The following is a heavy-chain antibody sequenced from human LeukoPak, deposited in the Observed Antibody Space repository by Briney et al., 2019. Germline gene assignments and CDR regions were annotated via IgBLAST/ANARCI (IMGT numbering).Heavy chain of an antibody. CDR3: ARGSSGSYFVDY. D-gene: IGHD1-26*01. CDR2: ISSSSSYI. Sequence: PGGSLRLSCAASGFTFSSYSMNWVRQAPGKGLEWVSSISSSSSYIYYADSVKGRFTISRDNAKNSLYLQMNSLRAGDAAVYYCARGSSGSYFVDYWGQGTLVTVSS. CDR1: GFTFSSYS. V-gene: IGHV3-21*01. J-gene: IGHJ4*02.